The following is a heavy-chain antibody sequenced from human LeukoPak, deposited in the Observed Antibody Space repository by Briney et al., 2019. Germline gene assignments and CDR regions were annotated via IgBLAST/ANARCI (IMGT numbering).Heavy chain of an antibody. D-gene: IGHD4-17*01. CDR3: ARGETYGDYVDAFDI. CDR2: ISAYNGNT. J-gene: IGHJ3*02. CDR1: GYTFTSYG. V-gene: IGHV1-18*01. Sequence: GASVKVSCKASGYTFTSYGISWVRQAPGQGLEWMGWISAYNGNTNYAQKLQGRVTMTTDTSTSTAYMELRSLRSDDTAVYYCARGETYGDYVDAFDIWGQGTMVTVSS.